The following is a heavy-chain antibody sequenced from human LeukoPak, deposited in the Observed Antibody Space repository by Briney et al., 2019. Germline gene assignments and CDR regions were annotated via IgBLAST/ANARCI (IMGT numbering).Heavy chain of an antibody. J-gene: IGHJ3*02. V-gene: IGHV3-30*02. Sequence: PGGSLRLSCAASGFTFSSYGMHWVRQAPGKGLEWVAFIRYDGSNKYYADSVKGRFTVSRDNSKNTLYLQMNSLRAEDTAVYYCANADRWRGSGYPLGAFDIWGQGTMVTVSS. CDR2: IRYDGSNK. D-gene: IGHD3-22*01. CDR1: GFTFSSYG. CDR3: ANADRWRGSGYPLGAFDI.